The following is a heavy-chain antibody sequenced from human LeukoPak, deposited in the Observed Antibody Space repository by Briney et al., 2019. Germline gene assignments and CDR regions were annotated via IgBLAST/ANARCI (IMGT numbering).Heavy chain of an antibody. CDR2: INPNSGGT. J-gene: IGHJ3*02. Sequence: ASVKVSCKASGYTFTGYYMHWVRQAPGQGLEWMGWINPNSGGTNYAQKFQGRVTMTRDTSISTAYMELSRLRSDDTAVYYCATGTLEMATMRGDSYDAFDIWGQGTMVTVSS. CDR1: GYTFTGYY. D-gene: IGHD5-24*01. CDR3: ATGTLEMATMRGDSYDAFDI. V-gene: IGHV1-2*02.